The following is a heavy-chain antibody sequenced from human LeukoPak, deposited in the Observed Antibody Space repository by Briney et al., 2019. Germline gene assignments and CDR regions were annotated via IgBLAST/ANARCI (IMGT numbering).Heavy chain of an antibody. Sequence: GSLRLSCAASRFTVSSNYMSWVRQAPGKGLEWVSSISSSSSYIYYADSVKGRFTISRDNAKNSLYLQMNSLRAEDTAVYYCARAEAAARNEYWGQGTLVTVSS. D-gene: IGHD6-13*01. V-gene: IGHV3-21*01. CDR2: ISSSSSYI. J-gene: IGHJ4*02. CDR3: ARAEAAARNEY. CDR1: RFTVSSNY.